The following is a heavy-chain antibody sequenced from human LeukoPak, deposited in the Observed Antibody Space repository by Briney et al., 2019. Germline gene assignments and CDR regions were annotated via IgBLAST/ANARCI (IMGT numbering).Heavy chain of an antibody. V-gene: IGHV1-2*04. D-gene: IGHD4-17*01. CDR2: INPNSGGT. CDR1: GHTFTGYY. CDR3: ARGYYGDYDGGFDY. J-gene: IGHJ4*02. Sequence: ASVKVSCKASGHTFTGYYMHWVRQAPGQGLEWMGWINPNSGGTNYAQKFQGWVTMTRDTSISTAYMELSRLRSDDTAVYYCARGYYGDYDGGFDYWGQGTLVTVSS.